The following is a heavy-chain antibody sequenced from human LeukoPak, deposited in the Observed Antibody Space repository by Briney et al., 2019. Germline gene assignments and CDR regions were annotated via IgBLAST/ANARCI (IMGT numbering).Heavy chain of an antibody. CDR2: ISAYNGNT. J-gene: IGHJ4*02. CDR1: GYTFTSYG. CDR3: ARRYCSGGSCSHFDY. D-gene: IGHD2-15*01. Sequence: GASEKVSCKASGYTFTSYGISWVRQAPGQGLEWMGWISAYNGNTNYAQKLQGRVTMTTDTSTSTAYMELRSLRSDDTAVYYCARRYCSGGSCSHFDYWGQGTLVTVSS. V-gene: IGHV1-18*01.